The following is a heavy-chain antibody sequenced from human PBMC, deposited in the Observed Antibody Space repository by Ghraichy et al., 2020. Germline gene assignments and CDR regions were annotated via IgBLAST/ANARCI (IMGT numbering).Heavy chain of an antibody. CDR3: ERLNILTGYYRGYFDY. D-gene: IGHD3-9*01. J-gene: IGHJ4*02. CDR2: IYNSWHT. Sequence: SETLSLTCAVSGDSISTSSYYWGWIRQSPGTGLEWIGSIYNSWHTYYNPSLKSRVTISVDTSKNQFSLKVTSVTAADTAVYYCERLNILTGYYRGYFDYWGQGTLVTVSS. V-gene: IGHV4-39*01. CDR1: GDSISTSSYY.